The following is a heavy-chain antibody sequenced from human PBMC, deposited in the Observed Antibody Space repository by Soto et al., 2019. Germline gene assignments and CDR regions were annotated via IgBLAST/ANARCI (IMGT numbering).Heavy chain of an antibody. CDR3: YCGTNSGYYYGMDV. V-gene: IGHV3-23*01. CDR2: ISGSGGST. Sequence: GGSLRLSCAAPGFTFSSYAMSWVRQAPGKGLEWVSAISGSGGSTYYADSVKGRFTISRDNSKNTLYLQMNSLRAEDTAVYRCYCGTNSGYYYGMDVWGQGTTVTVSS. J-gene: IGHJ6*02. D-gene: IGHD2-21*01. CDR1: GFTFSSYA.